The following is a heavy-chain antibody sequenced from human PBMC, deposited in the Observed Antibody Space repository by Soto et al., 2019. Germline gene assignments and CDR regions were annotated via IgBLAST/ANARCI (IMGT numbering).Heavy chain of an antibody. Sequence: PGGSLRLSCAASGFTFSSYGMHWVRQAPGKGLEWVAVIWYDGSNKYYADSVKGRFTISRDNSKNTLYLQMNSLRAEDTAVYYCARDRAADSSSGGDYYYMDVWGKGTTVTVSS. J-gene: IGHJ6*03. CDR2: IWYDGSNK. D-gene: IGHD6-6*01. V-gene: IGHV3-33*01. CDR3: ARDRAADSSSGGDYYYMDV. CDR1: GFTFSSYG.